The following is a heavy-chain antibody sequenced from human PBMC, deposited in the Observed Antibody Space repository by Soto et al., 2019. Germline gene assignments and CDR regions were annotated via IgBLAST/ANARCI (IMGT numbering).Heavy chain of an antibody. CDR2: IYHSGST. CDR1: GGSIISSNW. V-gene: IGHV4-4*02. CDR3: ARRLLGSYNWFDP. D-gene: IGHD3-16*01. J-gene: IGHJ5*02. Sequence: SETLSLTCAVSGGSIISSNWWSLVRQPPGKGLEWIGEIYHSGSTNYNPSLKSRVTISVDKSKNQFSLKLSSVTAADTAVYYCARRLLGSYNWFDPWGQGTLVTVS.